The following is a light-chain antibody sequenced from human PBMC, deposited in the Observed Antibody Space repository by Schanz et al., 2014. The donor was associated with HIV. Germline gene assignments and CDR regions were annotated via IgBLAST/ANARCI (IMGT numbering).Light chain of an antibody. Sequence: QSALTQPASASGSPGQSVAISCTGSSSDISGSKYVSWYQQHPGKAPRLMIYDVSYRPSGISDRFSGSKSGNTASLTISGLQADDEADYYCSSYSSTINFGVFGGGTKLTVL. V-gene: IGLV2-8*01. J-gene: IGLJ3*02. CDR3: SSYSSTINFGV. CDR1: SSDISGSKY. CDR2: DVS.